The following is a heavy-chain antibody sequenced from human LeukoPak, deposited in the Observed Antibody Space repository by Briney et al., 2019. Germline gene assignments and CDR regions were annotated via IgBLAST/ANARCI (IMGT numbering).Heavy chain of an antibody. CDR3: ARAFGSDPSP. Sequence: ASVKVSCKASGYIFTSYYMHWVRQAPGQGLEWMGWISAYNGNTNYAQKLQGRVTMTTDTSTSTAYMELRSLRSDDTAVYYCARAFGSDPSPWGQGTLVTVSS. CDR1: GYIFTSYY. CDR2: ISAYNGNT. J-gene: IGHJ1*01. V-gene: IGHV1-18*04. D-gene: IGHD6-19*01.